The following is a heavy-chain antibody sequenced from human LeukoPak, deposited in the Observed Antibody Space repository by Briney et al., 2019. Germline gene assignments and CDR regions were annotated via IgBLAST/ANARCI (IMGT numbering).Heavy chain of an antibody. V-gene: IGHV4-59*01. Sequence: SETLSLTCTVSGGSISSYYWSWIRQPPGKGLEWIGYIYYSGSTNYNPSLRSGVTISVDTSKNQFSLKLSSVTAADTAVYYCARAKTLYCSSTSCHYYYGMDVWGKETTVTVSS. J-gene: IGHJ6*04. CDR1: GGSISSYY. D-gene: IGHD2-2*01. CDR2: IYYSGST. CDR3: ARAKTLYCSSTSCHYYYGMDV.